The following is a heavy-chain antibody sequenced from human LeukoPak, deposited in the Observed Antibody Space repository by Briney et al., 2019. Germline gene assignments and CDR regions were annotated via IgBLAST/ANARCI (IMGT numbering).Heavy chain of an antibody. J-gene: IGHJ4*02. CDR2: IRQDGSTM. Sequence: QAGGSLRLSCVASGFTFSSYWMSLVRQAPGKGLEWVANIRQDGSTMSYVGSVKGRFTISRDNAQNSLYLQMSSLRAEDTAVYYCVRDRGFGADDSWGQGTLVTVSS. CDR3: VRDRGFGADDS. D-gene: IGHD3-10*01. V-gene: IGHV3-7*01. CDR1: GFTFSSYW.